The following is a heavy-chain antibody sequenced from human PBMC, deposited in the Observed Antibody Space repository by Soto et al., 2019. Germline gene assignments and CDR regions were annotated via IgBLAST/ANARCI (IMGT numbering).Heavy chain of an antibody. J-gene: IGHJ4*02. CDR2: INNDGRGT. Sequence: GGSLRLSCPASGITLSDFWMHWVRQAPGKGLVWVARINNDGRGTSYADFAKGRFTISKDDAKNTLYLQMNSLRADDTSLYYCTTTFEYWGRGTLVTVSS. CDR1: GITLSDFW. V-gene: IGHV3-74*01. CDR3: TTTFEY.